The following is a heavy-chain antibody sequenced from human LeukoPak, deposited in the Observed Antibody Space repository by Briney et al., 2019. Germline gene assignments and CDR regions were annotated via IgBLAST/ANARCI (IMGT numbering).Heavy chain of an antibody. CDR2: IKEDGSEK. D-gene: IGHD6-19*01. CDR3: AREQSSGWFFDY. CDR1: GFTLSSYW. V-gene: IGHV3-7*01. Sequence: GGSLRLSCEVSGFTLSSYWMTWIRQAPGRGLEWVASIKEDGSEKYYLDSVKGRFTISRDNAKNSLYLQMNSLRAEDTAVYYCAREQSSGWFFDYWGQGTLVTVSS. J-gene: IGHJ4*02.